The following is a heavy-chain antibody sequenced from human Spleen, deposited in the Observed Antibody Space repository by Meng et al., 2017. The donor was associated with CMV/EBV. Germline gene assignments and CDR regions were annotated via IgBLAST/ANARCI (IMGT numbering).Heavy chain of an antibody. CDR3: ARDTVDTAIPPWGMDV. CDR1: GLTVSSNY. D-gene: IGHD5-18*01. CDR2: ISSGGST. J-gene: IGHJ6*02. V-gene: IGHV3-53*01. Sequence: GGSLRLSCAASGLTVSSNYMSWVRQAPGKGLEWVSVISSGGSTEYADSVKGRFTISSDNSKNTVYLQMHSLRAEDTAVYYCARDTVDTAIPPWGMDVWGQGTTVTVS.